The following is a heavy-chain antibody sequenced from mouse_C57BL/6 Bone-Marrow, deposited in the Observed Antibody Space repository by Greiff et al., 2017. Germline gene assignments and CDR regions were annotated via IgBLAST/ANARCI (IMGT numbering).Heavy chain of an antibody. V-gene: IGHV5-6*01. D-gene: IGHD1-1*01. CDR1: GFTFSSYG. CDR3: ARHPTVVPFDY. Sequence: EVHLVESGGDLVKPGGSLKLSCAASGFTFSSYGMSWVRQTPDERLEWVATISSGGSYTYYPDSVKGRFTISRANAKNTLYLQMSSLKSEDTAMYYCARHPTVVPFDYWGQGTTLTVSS. J-gene: IGHJ2*01. CDR2: ISSGGSYT.